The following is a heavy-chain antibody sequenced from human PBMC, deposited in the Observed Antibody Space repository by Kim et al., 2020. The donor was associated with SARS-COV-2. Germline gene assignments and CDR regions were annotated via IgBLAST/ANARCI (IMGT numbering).Heavy chain of an antibody. Sequence: GGSLRLSCEASGFTFSVYAMSWVRQAPGKGLEWVAGLSGTATRTYYADSVEARFTISRDNSRNTLYLQIHTLRAEDTAVYYCAKDAETYRSSWNYFDYWG. J-gene: IGHJ4*01. CDR2: LSGTATRT. D-gene: IGHD6-13*01. CDR3: AKDAETYRSSWNYFDY. V-gene: IGHV3-23*01. CDR1: GFTFSVYA.